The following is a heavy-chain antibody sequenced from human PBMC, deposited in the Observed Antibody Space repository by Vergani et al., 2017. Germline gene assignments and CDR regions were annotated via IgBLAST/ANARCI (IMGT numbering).Heavy chain of an antibody. V-gene: IGHV1-18*01. CDR2: SSAYNGNT. CDR3: ARSRGAFDF. J-gene: IGHJ4*02. CDR1: GYTFTSYG. Sequence: QVQLVQSGAEVKKPGASVKVSCKASGYTFTSYGISWARQAPGQGLEWMGWSSAYNGNTHHAQKLQGRVTLATDTSPSTAYVELGGLGAYDTAVYCCARSRGAFDFWGRGTLVTVSS.